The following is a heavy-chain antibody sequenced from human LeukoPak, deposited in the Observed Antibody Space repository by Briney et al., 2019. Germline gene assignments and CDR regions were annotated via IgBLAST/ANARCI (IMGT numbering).Heavy chain of an antibody. J-gene: IGHJ4*02. V-gene: IGHV3-23*01. Sequence: PGGSLRLSREGSGFSFNGYAMSWVRQAPGKGLEWVAVTGGSDDNTHYADSVKGRFSISRDTSENRLFLQMNSLRPDDSALYYCTKDLMTGFSSGWYLAYWGQGTLVTVSS. CDR2: TGGSDDNT. CDR3: TKDLMTGFSSGWYLAY. CDR1: GFSFNGYA. D-gene: IGHD6-19*01.